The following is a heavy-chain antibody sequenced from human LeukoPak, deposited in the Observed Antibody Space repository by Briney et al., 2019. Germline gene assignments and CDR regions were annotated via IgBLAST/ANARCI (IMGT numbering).Heavy chain of an antibody. CDR2: ISYDGSNK. CDR3: AREQYCSSTSCWDYYYGMDV. J-gene: IGHJ6*02. V-gene: IGHV3-30*14. CDR1: GFTFSSYA. Sequence: PGGSLRLSCAASGFTFSSYAMHWVRQAPGKGLEWVAVISYDGSNKYCADSVKGRFTISRDNSKNTLYLQMNSLRAGDTAVYYCAREQYCSSTSCWDYYYGMDVWGQGTTVTVSS. D-gene: IGHD2-2*01.